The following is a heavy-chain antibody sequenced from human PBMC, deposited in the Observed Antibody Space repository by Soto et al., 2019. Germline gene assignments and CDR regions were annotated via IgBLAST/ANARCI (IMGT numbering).Heavy chain of an antibody. CDR3: ARGGHDSSGYNLSYNMDV. Sequence: QVQLQQWGAGLLKPSETLSLTCAVYGGSFSGYYWDWIRQPPGKGLEWIGEINHSGSTNYNPSLKNRVTISGDTSKNQFSLKLSSVTAADTAVYYCARGGHDSSGYNLSYNMDVWGKGTTVTVS. J-gene: IGHJ6*03. V-gene: IGHV4-34*01. CDR1: GGSFSGYY. CDR2: INHSGST. D-gene: IGHD3-22*01.